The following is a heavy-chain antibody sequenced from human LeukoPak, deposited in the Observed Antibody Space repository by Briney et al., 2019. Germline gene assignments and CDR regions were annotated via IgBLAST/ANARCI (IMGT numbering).Heavy chain of an antibody. D-gene: IGHD3-22*01. Sequence: GESLQISCKGSGYSLTSYWIGWVRQMPGKGLEWMGIIYPGDPDTRYSPSFQGQVTISADKSISTAYLQWSSLKASDTAMYYCARLDSSGYYYVAEYFQHWGQGTLVTVSS. CDR2: IYPGDPDT. CDR1: GYSLTSYW. J-gene: IGHJ1*01. V-gene: IGHV5-51*01. CDR3: ARLDSSGYYYVAEYFQH.